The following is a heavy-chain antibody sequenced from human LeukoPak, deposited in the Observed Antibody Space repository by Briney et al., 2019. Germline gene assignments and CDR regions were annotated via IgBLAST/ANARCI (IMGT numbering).Heavy chain of an antibody. Sequence: PSGTLSLTCTVSGGSISSSNYYWGWIRQPPGKGLEWIGTIYYSGDSYYNPSLKSRASISVDTSKNRFSLNLNSVTAADTAVYFCARHENIIMVPTAHAFDYWGQGALVTVSS. CDR2: IYYSGDS. D-gene: IGHD2/OR15-2a*01. J-gene: IGHJ4*02. CDR1: GGSISSSNYY. V-gene: IGHV4-39*01. CDR3: ARHENIIMVPTAHAFDY.